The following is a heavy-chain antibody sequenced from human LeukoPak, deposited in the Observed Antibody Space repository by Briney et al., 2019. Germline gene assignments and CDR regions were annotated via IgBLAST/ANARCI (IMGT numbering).Heavy chain of an antibody. V-gene: IGHV4-38-2*01. D-gene: IGHD3-3*01. CDR3: ASHYYDFWSGYPEPSFDY. Sequence: PSETLSLTCAVSGYSISSGYYWGWIRQPPGKGLEWIGSIYHSGSTYYNPSLKSRVTISVDTSKNQFSLKLSSVTAADTAVYYCASHYYDFWSGYPEPSFDYWGQGTLVTVSS. CDR2: IYHSGST. J-gene: IGHJ4*02. CDR1: GYSISSGYY.